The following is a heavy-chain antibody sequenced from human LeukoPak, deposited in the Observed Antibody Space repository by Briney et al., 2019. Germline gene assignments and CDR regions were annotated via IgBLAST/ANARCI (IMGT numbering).Heavy chain of an antibody. Sequence: PGRSLRLSCAASGFTFSTYAIHWVRQAPGKGLEWVAVISFDGVNTFYADSVKGRFTISRDNSNNTVYLQMNSLRAEDTAVYYCAKLLYYYDSSQPYWGQGTLVTVSS. J-gene: IGHJ4*02. CDR3: AKLLYYYDSSQPY. CDR2: ISFDGVNT. D-gene: IGHD3-22*01. V-gene: IGHV3-30*04. CDR1: GFTFSTYA.